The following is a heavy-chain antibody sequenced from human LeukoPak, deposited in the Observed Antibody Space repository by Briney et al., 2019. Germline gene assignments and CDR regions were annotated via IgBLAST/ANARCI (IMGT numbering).Heavy chain of an antibody. V-gene: IGHV1-2*02. Sequence: ASVTVSYKASGYTFTDYYMHWVRQAPGQGGEWMGWINPKSAGTNYAQKFQGRLTMTRDTSISTAYMELSRLRSDDTAVYYCARGVTARGFYYYMDVWGKGTTVTISS. CDR3: ARGVTARGFYYYMDV. CDR1: GYTFTDYY. CDR2: INPKSAGT. D-gene: IGHD2-21*02. J-gene: IGHJ6*03.